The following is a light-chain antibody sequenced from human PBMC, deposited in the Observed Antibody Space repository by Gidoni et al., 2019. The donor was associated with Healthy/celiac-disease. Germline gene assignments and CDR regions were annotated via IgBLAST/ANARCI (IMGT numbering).Light chain of an antibody. J-gene: IGKJ4*01. CDR3: QQRSNWPPGALT. V-gene: IGKV3-11*01. CDR2: DAS. CDR1: QSVSSY. Sequence: EIVLTQSPATLSLSPGARATLSCRASQSVSSYLAWYQQKPGQAPRLLIYDASNRATGIPARFSGSGSGTDFTLTISSLEPEDFAVYYCQQRSNWPPGALTFGGGTKVEIK.